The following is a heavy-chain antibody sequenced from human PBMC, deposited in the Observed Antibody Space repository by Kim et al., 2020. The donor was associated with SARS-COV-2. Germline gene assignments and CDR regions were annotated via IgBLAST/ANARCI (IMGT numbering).Heavy chain of an antibody. CDR3: AKESSIAARSSGGMDV. Sequence: GRSLRLSCAASGFTFSSYGMHWVRQAPGKGLEWVAVISYDGSNKYYADSVKGRFTISRDNSKNTLYLQMNSLRAEDTAVYYCAKESSIAARSSGGMDVWGQGTTVTVSS. D-gene: IGHD6-6*01. CDR1: GFTFSSYG. V-gene: IGHV3-30*18. CDR2: ISYDGSNK. J-gene: IGHJ6*02.